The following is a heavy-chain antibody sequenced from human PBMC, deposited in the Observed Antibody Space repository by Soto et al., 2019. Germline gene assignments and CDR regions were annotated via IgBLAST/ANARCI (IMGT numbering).Heavy chain of an antibody. CDR2: IIPTSDTT. J-gene: IGHJ6*02. D-gene: IGHD2-2*01. V-gene: IGHV1-69*01. Sequence: QVQLVQSGAEVKKPGSSVKVSCKASGGTFSSYAISWVRQAPGQGLEWLGGIIPTSDTTNYAQKFQGRVTITGDESTSKDYKELSSLRSEDTAVYYCARSQGSSTSLEIYYDYCDGMDVWGQGTTVTVSS. CDR3: ARSQGSSTSLEIYYDYCDGMDV. CDR1: GGTFSSYA.